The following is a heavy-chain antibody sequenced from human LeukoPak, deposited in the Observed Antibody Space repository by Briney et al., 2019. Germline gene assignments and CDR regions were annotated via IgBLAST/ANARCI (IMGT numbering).Heavy chain of an antibody. Sequence: GGSLRLSCAASGFTFSSYGMHWVRQAPGKGLEWVANIKQDGSEKYYVDSVKGRFTISRDNAKNSLYLQMNSLRAEDTAVYYCAREASWDGYNSYYFDYWGQGTLVTVSS. CDR3: AREASWDGYNSYYFDY. D-gene: IGHD5-24*01. V-gene: IGHV3-7*03. CDR1: GFTFSSYG. CDR2: IKQDGSEK. J-gene: IGHJ4*02.